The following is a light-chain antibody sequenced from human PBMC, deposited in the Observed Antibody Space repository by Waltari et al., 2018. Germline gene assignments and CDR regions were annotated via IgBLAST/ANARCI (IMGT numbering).Light chain of an antibody. V-gene: IGKV1-5*03. Sequence: DIQMTQSHSTLSAFVGDRVTITCRASQRVSTWLAWFQQKPGKAPKLVVYKASTLESGVPSRFGGRGSGTEFTLTISSLQPDDFATYYCQQYNSRSPWTFGQGTKVEIK. CDR2: KAS. CDR1: QRVSTW. J-gene: IGKJ1*01. CDR3: QQYNSRSPWT.